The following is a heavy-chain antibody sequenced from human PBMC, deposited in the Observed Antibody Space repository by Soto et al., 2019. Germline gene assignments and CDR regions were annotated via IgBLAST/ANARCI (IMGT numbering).Heavy chain of an antibody. D-gene: IGHD2-2*01. Sequence: QVQLVAAGGGVVQPGRSLRLSCAASGFTFSSYAMHWVRQAPGKGLEWVAVISYDGSNKYYADSVKGRLTISIDNSKNTLYLQMNSLRAEDTAVYYCARDIVVVPSAGTIDYWGQGTLVTVSS. CDR1: GFTFSSYA. V-gene: IGHV3-30-3*01. CDR3: ARDIVVVPSAGTIDY. CDR2: ISYDGSNK. J-gene: IGHJ4*02.